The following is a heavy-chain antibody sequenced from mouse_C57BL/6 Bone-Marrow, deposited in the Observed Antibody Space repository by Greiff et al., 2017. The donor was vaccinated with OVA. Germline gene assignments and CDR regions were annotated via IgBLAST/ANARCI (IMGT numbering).Heavy chain of an antibody. CDR2: ISDGGSYT. D-gene: IGHD2-3*01. Sequence: EVKLEESGGGLVKPGGSLKLSCAASGFTFSSYAMSWVRQTPEKRLEWVATISDGGSYTYYPDNVKGRFTISRDNAKNNLYLQMSHLKSEDTAMYYCARDVGWLLPYYFDYWGQGTTLTVSS. CDR1: GFTFSSYA. V-gene: IGHV5-4*01. CDR3: ARDVGWLLPYYFDY. J-gene: IGHJ2*01.